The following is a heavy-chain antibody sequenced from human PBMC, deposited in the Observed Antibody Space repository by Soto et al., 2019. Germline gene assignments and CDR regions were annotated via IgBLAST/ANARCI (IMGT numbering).Heavy chain of an antibody. J-gene: IGHJ4*02. CDR3: TRQDWNYVDFDY. Sequence: GGSLRLSCAASVFTVSGSAMHWVRQASGKGLEWVGRIRSKANSYATAYAASVKGRFTISRDDSKNTAYLQMNSLKTEDTAVYYCTRQDWNYVDFDYWGQGTLVTVSS. CDR2: IRSKANSYAT. CDR1: VFTVSGSA. V-gene: IGHV3-73*01. D-gene: IGHD1-7*01.